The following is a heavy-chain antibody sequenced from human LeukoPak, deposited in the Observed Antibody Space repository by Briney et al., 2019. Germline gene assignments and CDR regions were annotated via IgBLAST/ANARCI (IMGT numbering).Heavy chain of an antibody. CDR2: ISADGGST. J-gene: IGHJ4*02. V-gene: IGHV3-43*02. CDR1: GLNFDASA. Sequence: GGSLRLSCVACGLNFDASAMHWVRHAPGKGLEWVSLISADGGSTFSADSVKGRFSISRDNSKNSLYLQMNSLRSEYTAMYYCTKESGKFDYWGQGTLVAVSS. CDR3: TKESGKFDY.